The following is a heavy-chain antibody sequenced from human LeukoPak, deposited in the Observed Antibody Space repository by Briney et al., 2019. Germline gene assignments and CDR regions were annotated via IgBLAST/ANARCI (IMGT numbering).Heavy chain of an antibody. CDR1: GFTFSGTA. V-gene: IGHV3-73*01. CDR3: TRPGIAAAGDY. Sequence: GGSLRLSYAASGFTFSGTATHWVRQASGKGLEWVGRIRSKANSYATAYAASVKGRFTISRDDSKNTAYLQMNSLKTEDTAVYYCTRPGIAAAGDYWGQGALVTVSS. CDR2: IRSKANSYAT. J-gene: IGHJ4*02. D-gene: IGHD6-13*01.